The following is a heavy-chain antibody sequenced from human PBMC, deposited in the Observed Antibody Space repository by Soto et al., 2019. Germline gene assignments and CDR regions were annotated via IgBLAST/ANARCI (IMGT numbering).Heavy chain of an antibody. D-gene: IGHD2-15*01. CDR1: GGTFSSYA. V-gene: IGHV1-69*01. J-gene: IGHJ6*02. CDR2: IIPIFGTA. Sequence: QMQLVQSGAEVKKPGSSVKVSCKAPGGTFSSYAVSWVRQAPRQRLEWMGGIIPIFGTAKYAQKFQGRVTITADESTSTGYMELSSLRSEDTAVYYCARSQGGSSSLDIFYYYYYGMDVWGQGTTVTVSS. CDR3: ARSQGGSSSLDIFYYYYYGMDV.